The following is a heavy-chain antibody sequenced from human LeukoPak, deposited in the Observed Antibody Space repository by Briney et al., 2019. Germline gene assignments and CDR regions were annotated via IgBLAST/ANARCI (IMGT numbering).Heavy chain of an antibody. J-gene: IGHJ4*02. CDR1: GFTVSNAW. CDR2: IKSKTDGGTT. Sequence: GGSLRLSCAASGFTVSNAWMSWVRKAPGKGLEWVGRIKSKTDGGTTDYAAPVKDRVTISRDDSKNTLYLEVNSLKTDDTAMYYCTTDSRGYYYDHWGQGTLVIVSS. V-gene: IGHV3-15*01. CDR3: TTDSRGYYYDH. D-gene: IGHD6-13*01.